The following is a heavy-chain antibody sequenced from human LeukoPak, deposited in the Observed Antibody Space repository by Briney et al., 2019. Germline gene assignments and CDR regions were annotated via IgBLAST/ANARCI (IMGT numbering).Heavy chain of an antibody. V-gene: IGHV3-21*01. CDR2: ISGGSHYI. CDR3: AKSPRGYSYGSAGY. J-gene: IGHJ4*02. CDR1: GFIFSTYT. D-gene: IGHD5-18*01. Sequence: GGSLRLSREASGFIFSTYTMNWVRQAPGKGLEWVSSISGGSHYIYYADSVKGRFTISRDNSKNTLYLQMNSLRAEDTAVYYCAKSPRGYSYGSAGYWGQGTLVTVSS.